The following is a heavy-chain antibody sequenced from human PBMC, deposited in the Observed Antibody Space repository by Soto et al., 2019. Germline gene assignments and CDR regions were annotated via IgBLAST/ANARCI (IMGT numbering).Heavy chain of an antibody. V-gene: IGHV4-59*01. D-gene: IGHD3-10*01. CDR3: ARGAGDFYGPDSFDI. Sequence: QVQLQESGPRLVKSSETLSLVCSVSGDSIIRSFWGWFRQSPGKGLQYIGYISDSGVTDYDPSVKSRVTNSVNTSKNQCSLTLTSVTAADTAVYYCARGAGDFYGPDSFDIWGQGTMVTVSS. CDR1: GDSIIRSF. CDR2: ISDSGVT. J-gene: IGHJ3*02.